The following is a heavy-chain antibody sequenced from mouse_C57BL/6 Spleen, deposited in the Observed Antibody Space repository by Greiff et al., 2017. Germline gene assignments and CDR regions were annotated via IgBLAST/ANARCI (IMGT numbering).Heavy chain of an antibody. J-gene: IGHJ1*03. CDR2: INPSSGYT. CDR3: ARSITTVERYFGV. V-gene: IGHV1-7*01. D-gene: IGHD1-1*01. CDR1: GYTFTSYW. Sequence: VHLVESGAELAKPGASVKLSCKASGYTFTSYWMHWVKQRPGQGLEWIGYINPSSGYTKYNQKFKDKATLTADKSSSTAYMQLSSLTYEDSAVYYCARSITTVERYFGVWGTGTTVTVAS.